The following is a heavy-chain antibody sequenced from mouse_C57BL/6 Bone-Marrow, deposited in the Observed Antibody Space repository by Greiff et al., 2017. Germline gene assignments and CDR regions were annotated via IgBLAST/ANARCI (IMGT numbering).Heavy chain of an antibody. V-gene: IGHV1-52*01. CDR3: ARGGVMVTAY. D-gene: IGHD2-2*01. CDR1: GYTFTSYW. J-gene: IGHJ3*01. CDR2: IDPSDSET. Sequence: QVQLQQPGAELVRPGSSVKLSCKASGYTFTSYWMHWVKQRPIQGLEWIGNIDPSDSETHYNQKFKDKATLTVDKSSSTAYMQLSSLTSEDSAVYYCARGGVMVTAYWGQGTLVTVSA.